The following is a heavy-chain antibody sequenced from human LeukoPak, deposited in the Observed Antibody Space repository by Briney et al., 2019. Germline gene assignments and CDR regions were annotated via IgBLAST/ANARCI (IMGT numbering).Heavy chain of an antibody. Sequence: GGSLRLSCAASGFIFSSYAMNWVRQAPGRGLEWVSVISGSGGSTYYADSVKGRFTISRDNSKNTLYLQMNGLRPEDTAVYYCARGPTVTSNFDYWGQGTLVTVSS. V-gene: IGHV3-23*01. D-gene: IGHD4-17*01. CDR1: GFIFSSYA. CDR2: ISGSGGST. CDR3: ARGPTVTSNFDY. J-gene: IGHJ4*02.